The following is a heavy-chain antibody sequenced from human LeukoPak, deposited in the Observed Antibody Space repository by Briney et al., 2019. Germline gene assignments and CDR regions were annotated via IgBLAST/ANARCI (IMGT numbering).Heavy chain of an antibody. CDR1: GGSLSPHY. V-gene: IGHV4-39*07. CDR3: ARAYYYDLYYFDY. CDR2: IYYSGST. Sequence: SETLSLTCAVSGGSLSPHYWSWIRQPPGKGLEWIGSIYYSGSTYYNPSLKSRVTISVDTSKNQFSLKLSSVTAADTAVYYCARAYYYDLYYFDYWGQGTLVTVSS. J-gene: IGHJ4*02. D-gene: IGHD3-22*01.